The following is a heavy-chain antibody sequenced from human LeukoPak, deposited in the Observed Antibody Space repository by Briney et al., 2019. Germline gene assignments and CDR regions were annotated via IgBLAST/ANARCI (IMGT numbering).Heavy chain of an antibody. V-gene: IGHV3-11*01. CDR3: SRSGWGSYSQDY. Sequence: GGSLRLSCEVTGFTFGDYFMTWIRQAPGKGLEWLSYISGTSQTIYYADSVRGRFTVSRDNAKQSLFLQMNSLRVDDTAICYCSRSGWGSYSQDYWGQGTPVTVSA. CDR1: GFTFGDYF. J-gene: IGHJ4*02. CDR2: ISGTSQTI. D-gene: IGHD3-10*01.